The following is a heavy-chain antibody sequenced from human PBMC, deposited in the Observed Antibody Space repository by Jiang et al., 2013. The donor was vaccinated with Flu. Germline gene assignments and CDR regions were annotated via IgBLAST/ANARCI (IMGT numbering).Heavy chain of an antibody. D-gene: IGHD4-23*01. V-gene: IGHV4-4*02. Sequence: KPSGTLSLTCAVSGGSISSSNWWSWVRQPPGKGLEWIGEIYHSGSTNYNPSLKSRVTISVDTSKNQFSLKLSSVTAADTAVYYCARVMGDTVVRVAYFDYWGQGTLVTVSS. CDR3: ARVMGDTVVRVAYFDY. CDR1: GGSISSSNW. J-gene: IGHJ4*02. CDR2: IYHSGST.